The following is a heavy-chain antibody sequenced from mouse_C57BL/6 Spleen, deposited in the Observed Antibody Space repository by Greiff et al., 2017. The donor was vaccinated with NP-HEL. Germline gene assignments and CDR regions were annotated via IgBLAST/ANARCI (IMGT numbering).Heavy chain of an antibody. V-gene: IGHV1-54*01. CDR3: ARLDYYGSSFHWYFDV. CDR1: GYAFTNYL. Sequence: QVQLKQSGAELVRPGTSVKVSCKASGYAFTNYLIEWVKQRPGQGLEWIGVINPGSGGTNYNEKFKGKATLTADKSSSTAYMQLSSLTSEDSAVYFCARLDYYGSSFHWYFDVWGTGTTVTVSS. CDR2: INPGSGGT. J-gene: IGHJ1*03. D-gene: IGHD1-1*01.